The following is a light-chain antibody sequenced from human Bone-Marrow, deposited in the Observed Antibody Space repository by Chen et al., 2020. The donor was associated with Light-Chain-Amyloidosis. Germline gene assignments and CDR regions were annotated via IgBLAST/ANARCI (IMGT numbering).Light chain of an antibody. CDR1: SSNIGANT. J-gene: IGLJ3*02. V-gene: IGLV1-44*01. CDR2: SNN. Sequence: SVLTQPPSASGTPGQRVTIPCSGRSSNIGANTVNWYQQFPGTAPKPLIYSNNQRPSGVPDRFSGSKSGTSASLAIRGLQSEDETDYSCAAWDDNLNGWVFGGGTKLTVL. CDR3: AAWDDNLNGWV.